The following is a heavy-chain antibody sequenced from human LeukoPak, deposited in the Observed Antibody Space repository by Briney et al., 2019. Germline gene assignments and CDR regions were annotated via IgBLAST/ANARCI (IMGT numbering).Heavy chain of an antibody. V-gene: IGHV1-8*01. Sequence: ASVKVSCKASGYTFTSYDINWVRQATGQGLEWMGWMNPNSGNTGYAQKFQGRVTMARNTSLSTAYKELNSLRSEDTAVYYCARRTMWDASGWRSPDYWGQGTLVTVSS. CDR2: MNPNSGNT. D-gene: IGHD6-19*01. J-gene: IGHJ4*02. CDR1: GYTFTSYD. CDR3: ARRTMWDASGWRSPDY.